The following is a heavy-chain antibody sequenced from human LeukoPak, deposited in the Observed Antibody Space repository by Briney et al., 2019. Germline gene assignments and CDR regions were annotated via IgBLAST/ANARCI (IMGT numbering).Heavy chain of an antibody. CDR3: ARASYDFWSGPFDP. V-gene: IGHV4-34*01. CDR2: INHSGST. CDR1: GGSFSGYY. D-gene: IGHD3-3*01. J-gene: IGHJ5*02. Sequence: RSSETLSLTCAVYGGSFSGYYWSWIRQPPGKGLEWIGEINHSGSTNYNPSLKSRVTISVDTSKNQFSLKLSSVTAADTAVYYCARASYDFWSGPFDPWGQGTLVTVSS.